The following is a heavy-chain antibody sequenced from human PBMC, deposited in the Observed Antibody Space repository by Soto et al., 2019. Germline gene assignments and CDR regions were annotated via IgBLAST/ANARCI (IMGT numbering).Heavy chain of an antibody. V-gene: IGHV4-39*02. CDR3: ATRPYDSTGYYYGA. J-gene: IGHJ5*02. CDR1: GGSFSSSTYY. Sequence: QLQLQESGPGLVKPSETLSLTCTVSGGSFSSSTYYWGWIRQPPGKGLEWIGSMYSGGNTYYNPSLNSRVTVSVNTSKNPFSLKLTSGTAADTAMYYCATRPYDSTGYYYGAWRQGTMVTVSS. D-gene: IGHD3-22*01. CDR2: MYSGGNT.